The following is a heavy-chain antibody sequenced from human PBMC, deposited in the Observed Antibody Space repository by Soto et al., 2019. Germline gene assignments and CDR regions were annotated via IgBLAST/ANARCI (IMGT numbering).Heavy chain of an antibody. D-gene: IGHD3-22*01. J-gene: IGHJ3*02. Sequence: SVKVSCKASGGTFSSYAISWVRQAPGQGLEWMGGIIPIFGTANYAQKFQGRVTITADKSTSTAYMELSSLRSEDTAVYYSARDVRAGYYYDSSGYSSDAFDIWGPGTMVTVS. CDR2: IIPIFGTA. V-gene: IGHV1-69*06. CDR3: ARDVRAGYYYDSSGYSSDAFDI. CDR1: GGTFSSYA.